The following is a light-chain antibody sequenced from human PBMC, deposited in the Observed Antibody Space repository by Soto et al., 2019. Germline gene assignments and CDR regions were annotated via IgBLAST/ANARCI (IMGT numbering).Light chain of an antibody. V-gene: IGLV2-14*01. CDR1: SSDVGTYNY. CDR2: EVN. J-gene: IGLJ3*02. CDR3: TSYTTSSTWV. Sequence: QSVLTQPASVSESPGQSIAISCTGTSSDVGTYNYVSWYQQHPGKAPKLMIYEVNNRPSGVSNRFSGSKSGNTASLTISGLQPEDEADYFCTSYTTSSTWVFGGGTKLTVL.